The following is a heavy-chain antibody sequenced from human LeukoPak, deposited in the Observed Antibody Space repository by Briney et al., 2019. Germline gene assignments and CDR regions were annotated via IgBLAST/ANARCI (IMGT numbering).Heavy chain of an antibody. CDR1: GYTFTSYD. D-gene: IGHD1-26*01. Sequence: ASVKVSCKASGYTFTSYDINWVRQATGQGLEWVGWMNPNSGNTGYAQKFQGRVTMTRNTSISTAYMELSSLRSEDTAVYYCASSYSVTYYYYYGMDVWGQGTTVTVPS. V-gene: IGHV1-8*01. CDR3: ASSYSVTYYYYYGMDV. J-gene: IGHJ6*02. CDR2: MNPNSGNT.